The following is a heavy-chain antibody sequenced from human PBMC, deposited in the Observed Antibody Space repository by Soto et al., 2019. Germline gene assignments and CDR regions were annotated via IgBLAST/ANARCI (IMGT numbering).Heavy chain of an antibody. V-gene: IGHV1-8*01. CDR3: ARGATWAGDVDY. CDR1: GYTFTSYD. D-gene: IGHD7-27*01. CDR2: MNPNSGNT. Sequence: QVQLVQSGAEVKKPGASVKVSCKASGYTFTSYDINWVRQATGQGLEWMGWMNPNSGNTGYAQKFQGRVSMTRNTSISTVYMELTRLRSGDRAVYCCARGATWAGDVDYWGQGALVTVSS. J-gene: IGHJ4*02.